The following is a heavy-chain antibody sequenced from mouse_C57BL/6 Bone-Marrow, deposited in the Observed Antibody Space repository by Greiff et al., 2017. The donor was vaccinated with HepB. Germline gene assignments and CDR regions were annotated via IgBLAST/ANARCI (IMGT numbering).Heavy chain of an antibody. CDR3: ARNFGPFYYYGYFDY. V-gene: IGHV2-9-1*01. D-gene: IGHD1-1*01. Sequence: VKLVESGPGLVAPSQSLSITCTVSGFSTSYAISWVRQPPGKGLEWLGVIWTGGGTNYNSALKSRLSISKDNSKSQVFLKMNSLQTDDTARYYCARNFGPFYYYGYFDYWGQGTTLTVSS. J-gene: IGHJ2*01. CDR1: GFSTSYA. CDR2: IWTGGGT.